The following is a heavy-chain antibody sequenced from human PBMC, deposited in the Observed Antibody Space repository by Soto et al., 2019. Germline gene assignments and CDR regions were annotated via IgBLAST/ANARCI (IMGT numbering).Heavy chain of an antibody. Sequence: QVQLVQSGAEVKKPGASVKVSCKASGYTFTSYYMHWVRQAPGQGLEWMGIINPSGGSTSYAQKFRGRVTMTRDTSTSTVYMELSSLRSEDTAVYYCAREYKAGTIVVVPAAMSHDAFDIWGQGTMVTVSS. CDR3: AREYKAGTIVVVPAAMSHDAFDI. CDR2: INPSGGST. V-gene: IGHV1-46*01. J-gene: IGHJ3*02. D-gene: IGHD2-2*01. CDR1: GYTFTSYY.